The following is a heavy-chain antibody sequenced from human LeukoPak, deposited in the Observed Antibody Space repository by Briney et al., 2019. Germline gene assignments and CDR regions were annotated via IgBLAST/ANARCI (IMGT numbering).Heavy chain of an antibody. D-gene: IGHD3-10*01. CDR1: GFSLSTRGVG. V-gene: IGHV2-5*01. CDR2: IYWNDDK. Sequence: SGPTLVNPTQTLTLTCTFSGFSLSTRGVGVAWIRQPPGKALEWLALIYWNDDKRYSPSLKTRLTITKDTSKSQVVLTMTNIDPMDTATYYCAHAPADYYGSGYYSLAYFDYWGQGTLVTVSS. CDR3: AHAPADYYGSGYYSLAYFDY. J-gene: IGHJ4*02.